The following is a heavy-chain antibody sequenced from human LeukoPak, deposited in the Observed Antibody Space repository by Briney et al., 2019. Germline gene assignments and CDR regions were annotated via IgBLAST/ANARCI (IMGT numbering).Heavy chain of an antibody. CDR2: IGTSTSYI. J-gene: IGHJ4*02. V-gene: IGHV3-21*01. CDR1: GFTFSTYI. CDR3: ARGPSGYHNT. D-gene: IGHD5-12*01. Sequence: PGGSLRLSCAASGFTFSTYIMNWVRQTPGKGLEWVSSIGTSTSYIYYADSVKGRFTISRDNSKNTLYLQMNSLRAEDTAVYYCARGPSGYHNTGGQGTLVTVSS.